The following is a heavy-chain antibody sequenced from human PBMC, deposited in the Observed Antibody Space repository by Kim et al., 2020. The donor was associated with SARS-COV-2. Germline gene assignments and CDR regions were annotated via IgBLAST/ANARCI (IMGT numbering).Heavy chain of an antibody. D-gene: IGHD2-2*01. Sequence: YAQKFQGRVTITADESTSTAYMELSSLRAEDTAVYYCASVWGVPAARFDYWGQGTLVTVSS. J-gene: IGHJ4*02. V-gene: IGHV1-69*01. CDR3: ASVWGVPAARFDY.